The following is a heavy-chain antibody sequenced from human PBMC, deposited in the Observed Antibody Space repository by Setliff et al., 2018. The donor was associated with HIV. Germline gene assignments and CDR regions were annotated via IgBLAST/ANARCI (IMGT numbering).Heavy chain of an antibody. CDR1: GGSIRRSDYS. J-gene: IGHJ5*02. CDR3: VRDGTQCSRTTCINWVGP. D-gene: IGHD2-2*01. CDR2: IYYSGNT. V-gene: IGHV4-39*07. Sequence: SETLSLTCNVSGGSIRRSDYSWGWIRQPPGKGLEWIGNIYYSGNTYYNPSLKSRVIISVDTSRNQFSLKLSSVTAADTAMYYCVRDGTQCSRTTCINWVGPWGQGTLVTVSS.